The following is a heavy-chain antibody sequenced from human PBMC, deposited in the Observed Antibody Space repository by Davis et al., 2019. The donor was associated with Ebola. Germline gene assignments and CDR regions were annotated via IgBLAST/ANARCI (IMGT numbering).Heavy chain of an antibody. CDR3: ARHTPYDFWSGYQYYYYMDV. V-gene: IGHV4-34*01. J-gene: IGHJ6*03. CDR1: GGSFSGYY. CDR2: INHSGST. Sequence: PSETLSLTCAVYGGSFSGYYWSWIRQPPGKGLEWIGEINHSGSTNYNPSLKSRVTMSVDTSKKQFSLKLSSVTAADTAVYYCARHTPYDFWSGYQYYYYMDVWGKGTTVTVSS. D-gene: IGHD3-3*01.